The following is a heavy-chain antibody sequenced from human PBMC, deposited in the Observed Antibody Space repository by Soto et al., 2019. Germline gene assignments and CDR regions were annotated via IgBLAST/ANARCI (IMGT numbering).Heavy chain of an antibody. CDR2: ISWNSGSI. CDR1: GFTFDDYA. Sequence: PGGSLRLSCAASGFTFDDYAMHWVRQAPGKGLEWVSGISWNSGSIGYADSVKGRFTISRDNAKNSLYLQMNSLRDEDTALYYCAKDMPNYDILTGYQSGGAFDIWGQGTMVTVSS. V-gene: IGHV3-9*01. CDR3: AKDMPNYDILTGYQSGGAFDI. J-gene: IGHJ3*02. D-gene: IGHD3-9*01.